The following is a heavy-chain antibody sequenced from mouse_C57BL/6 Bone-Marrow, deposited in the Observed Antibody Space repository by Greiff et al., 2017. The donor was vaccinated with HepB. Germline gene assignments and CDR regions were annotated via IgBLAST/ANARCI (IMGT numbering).Heavy chain of an antibody. CDR2: INPSTGGT. CDR3: ARDEGYAMDY. V-gene: IGHV1-42*01. Sequence: EVQLVESGPELVKPGASVKISCKASGYSFTGYYMNWVKQSPEKSLEWIGEINPSTGGTTYNQKFKAKATLTVDKSSSTAYMQLKSLTSEDSAVYYCARDEGYAMDYWGQGTSVTVSS. J-gene: IGHJ4*01. CDR1: GYSFTGYY.